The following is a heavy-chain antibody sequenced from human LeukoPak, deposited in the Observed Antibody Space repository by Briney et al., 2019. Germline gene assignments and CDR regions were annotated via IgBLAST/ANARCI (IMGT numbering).Heavy chain of an antibody. Sequence: SETLSLTCTVFGGSISSYYWSWIRQPAGKGLEWIGRIYTSGSINYNPSLKSRVTISLDTSKNQFSLKLSSVTAADTAVYYCAGHHPRNTVDFWGQGTLVTVSS. CDR3: AGHHPRNTVDF. CDR2: IYTSGSI. D-gene: IGHD2/OR15-2a*01. V-gene: IGHV4-4*07. CDR1: GGSISSYY. J-gene: IGHJ4*02.